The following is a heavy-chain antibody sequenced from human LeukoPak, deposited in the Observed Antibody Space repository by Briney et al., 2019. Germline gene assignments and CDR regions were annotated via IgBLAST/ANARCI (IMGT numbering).Heavy chain of an antibody. Sequence: GGSLRLSCAASGFTFSSYAMSWVRQAPGKGLEWVSAISGSGGSTYYADSVKGRFTISRDNSKNTLYLQMNSLRAEDTAVYYCGRGAYYYDSRGYQPEVFNIWAKGKMVPV. D-gene: IGHD3-22*01. CDR3: GRGAYYYDSRGYQPEVFNI. CDR1: GFTFSSYA. CDR2: ISGSGGST. V-gene: IGHV3-23*01. J-gene: IGHJ3*02.